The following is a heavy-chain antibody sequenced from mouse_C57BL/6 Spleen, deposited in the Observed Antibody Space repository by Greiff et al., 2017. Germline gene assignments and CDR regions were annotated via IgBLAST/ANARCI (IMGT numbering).Heavy chain of an antibody. CDR1: GYTFTDYE. J-gene: IGHJ4*01. V-gene: IGHV1-15*01. CDR2: IDPETGGT. CDR3: TRYYGSSYGMDY. D-gene: IGHD1-1*01. Sequence: VKLMESGAELVRPGASVTLSCKASGYTFTDYEMHWVKQTPVHGLEWIGAIDPETGGTAYNQKFKGKAILTADKSSSTAYMELRSLTSEDSAVYYCTRYYGSSYGMDYWGQGTSVTVSS.